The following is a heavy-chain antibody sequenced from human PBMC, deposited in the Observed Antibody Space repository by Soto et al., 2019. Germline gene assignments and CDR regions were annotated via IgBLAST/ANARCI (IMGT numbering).Heavy chain of an antibody. Sequence: SETLSLTCTVSGDSISSSSSYYWGWIRQPPRKGLEWIGSIYYSGTTYYNPSLKSRVTIFVDTSKNQFSLKVNSVTAADTAVYHCERLSGSSYGSIDYWGQGTRVTVSS. CDR3: ERLSGSSYGSIDY. D-gene: IGHD5-18*01. CDR2: IYYSGTT. J-gene: IGHJ4*02. V-gene: IGHV4-39*01. CDR1: GDSISSSSSYY.